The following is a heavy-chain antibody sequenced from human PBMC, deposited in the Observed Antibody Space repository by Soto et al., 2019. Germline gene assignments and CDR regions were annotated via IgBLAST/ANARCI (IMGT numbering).Heavy chain of an antibody. V-gene: IGHV3-23*01. Sequence: EVQLLESGGGLIQPGGSLRLSCAASGFTFSTYAMSWVRQAPGKGLEWVSGISTSGGTTYYADSVKGRFTLSRDNSKNTLYLQMSSLRAEETAVYYCAKHDPPSCCWYTALDYWGQGTMVTVSS. CDR3: AKHDPPSCCWYTALDY. J-gene: IGHJ4*02. CDR1: GFTFSTYA. CDR2: ISTSGGTT. D-gene: IGHD6-13*01.